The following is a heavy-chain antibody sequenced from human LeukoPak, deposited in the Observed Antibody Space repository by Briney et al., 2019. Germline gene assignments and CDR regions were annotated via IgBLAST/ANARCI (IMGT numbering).Heavy chain of an antibody. CDR2: IYYSGST. J-gene: IGHJ4*02. Sequence: SETLSLTCTVSGGSISTHDYYWGWIRQPPGKGLEWIGSIYYSGSTYYNPALKFQVTISVDTSKNQFSLNLSSLTATDTAVYYCARGQWLLWDSIDYWGQGTLVTVSS. CDR3: ARGQWLLWDSIDY. V-gene: IGHV4-39*01. CDR1: GGSISTHDYY. D-gene: IGHD6-19*01.